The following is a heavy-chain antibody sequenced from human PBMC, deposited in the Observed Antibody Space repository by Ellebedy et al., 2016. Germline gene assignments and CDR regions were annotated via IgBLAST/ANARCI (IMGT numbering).Heavy chain of an antibody. V-gene: IGHV3-7*01. CDR3: ARDPYAFDI. Sequence: GGSLRLXXAASGFTFSSYAMSWVRQAPGKGLEWVANIKQDGSEKYYVDSVKGRFTISRDNAKNSLYLQMNSLRAEDTAVYYCARDPYAFDIWGQGTMVTVSS. CDR2: IKQDGSEK. J-gene: IGHJ3*02. CDR1: GFTFSSYA.